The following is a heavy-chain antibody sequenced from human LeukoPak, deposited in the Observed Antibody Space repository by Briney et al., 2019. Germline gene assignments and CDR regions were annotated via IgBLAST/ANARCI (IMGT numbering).Heavy chain of an antibody. V-gene: IGHV3-66*01. CDR1: GFTVTNNY. CDR2: LYTAGST. Sequence: GGSLRLSCAASGFTVTNNYMSWVRQAPGKGLEWVSILYTAGSTYYADSVKARFTISRDNSKNTVHLQMNSLRVEGTAVYYCARSKTAPGDAFDIWGQGTMVTVSS. J-gene: IGHJ3*02. CDR3: ARSKTAPGDAFDI.